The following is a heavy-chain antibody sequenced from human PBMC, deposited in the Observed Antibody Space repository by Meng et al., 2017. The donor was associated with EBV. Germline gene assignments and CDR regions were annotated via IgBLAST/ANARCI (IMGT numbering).Heavy chain of an antibody. CDR1: VGPYSSYA. CDR2: IVPIFGAA. D-gene: IGHD1-20*01. V-gene: IGHV1-69*01. CDR3: ARAPDNWNDGPYY. Sequence: GPWVQKRGYVVKAASTAYVGPYSSYAICWVRQAHGQGLERTGGIVPIFGAAPFVQKPHDRVTFNADESTSTAYMELCSLRSEDTAVYYCARAPDNWNDGPYYWGQGTLVTVSS. J-gene: IGHJ4*02.